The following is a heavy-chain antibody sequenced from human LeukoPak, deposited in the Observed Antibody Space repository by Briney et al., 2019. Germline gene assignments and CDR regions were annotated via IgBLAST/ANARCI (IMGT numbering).Heavy chain of an antibody. CDR2: IYSSGGT. CDR3: ARGTYYYDSGRFRFDD. J-gene: IGHJ4*02. Sequence: SETLSLTCTVSGGSISAYYWSWIRQPPGKGLEWIGYIYSSGGTNYNPSLKSRVTISVDTSKNQFSLKLSSVTAADTAVYYCARGTYYYDSGRFRFDDWGQGTLVTVSS. D-gene: IGHD3-10*01. V-gene: IGHV4-59*01. CDR1: GGSISAYY.